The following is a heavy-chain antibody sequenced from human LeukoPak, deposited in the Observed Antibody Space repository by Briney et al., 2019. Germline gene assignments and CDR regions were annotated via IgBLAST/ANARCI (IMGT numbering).Heavy chain of an antibody. CDR3: ARGYSSPDY. V-gene: IGHV3-66*01. CDR1: GFTVSSIY. J-gene: IGHJ4*02. Sequence: GGSLRLSCAASGFTVSSIYMSWLRQAPGKGLEWVSVIYNDGSTFYADSVRGRFTVSRDNSKNTLYLQMDSLRAEDTAVYYCARGYSSPDYWGQGTLVTVSS. D-gene: IGHD6-13*01. CDR2: IYNDGST.